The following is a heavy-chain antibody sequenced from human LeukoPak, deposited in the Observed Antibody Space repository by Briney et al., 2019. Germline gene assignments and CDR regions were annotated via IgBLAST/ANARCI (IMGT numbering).Heavy chain of an antibody. CDR1: GGSISSNSYY. Sequence: PSETLSLTCAVSGGSISSNSYYWGWIRQPPGKGLEWIGSIYYSGSTYYNPSLKSRVTISVDTSKNQFSLKLNSVTAADTAVYYCARSSGWHLLLLDYWGQGTLVTVSS. CDR3: ARSSGWHLLLLDY. J-gene: IGHJ4*02. V-gene: IGHV4-39*01. CDR2: IYYSGST. D-gene: IGHD6-25*01.